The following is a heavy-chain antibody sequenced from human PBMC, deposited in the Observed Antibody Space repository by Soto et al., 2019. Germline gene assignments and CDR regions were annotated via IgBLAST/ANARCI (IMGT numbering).Heavy chain of an antibody. CDR2: IDHSGST. J-gene: IGHJ4*02. Sequence: SETLSLTCAVSGGSISSSHWWSWIRQPPGKGLEWIGEIDHSGSTNYNPSLKSRVTISVDKSKNQFSLKLNSVTAADTAAYYCATFAGAYSGSPSDYWGQGTLVTVSS. CDR3: ATFAGAYSGSPSDY. V-gene: IGHV4-4*02. D-gene: IGHD2-21*01. CDR1: GGSISSSHW.